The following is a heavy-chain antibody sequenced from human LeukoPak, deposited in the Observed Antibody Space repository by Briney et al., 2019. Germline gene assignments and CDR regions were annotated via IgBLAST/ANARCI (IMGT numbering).Heavy chain of an antibody. CDR1: GGSISSYY. CDR3: AGGLVVPAAIGAFDI. D-gene: IGHD2-2*02. J-gene: IGHJ3*02. CDR2: IYYSGST. Sequence: SETLSLTCTVSGGSISSYYWSWIRQPPGKGREWIGYIYYSGSTNYNPSLKSRVTISVDTSKNQFSLKLSSVTAADTAVYYCAGGLVVPAAIGAFDIWGQGTMVTVPS. V-gene: IGHV4-59*01.